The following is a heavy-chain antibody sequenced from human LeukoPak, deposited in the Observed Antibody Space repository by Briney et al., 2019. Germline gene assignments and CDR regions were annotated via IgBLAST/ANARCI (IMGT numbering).Heavy chain of an antibody. CDR2: IKQDGSEK. V-gene: IGHV3-7*01. J-gene: IGHJ4*02. CDR3: AKEDMVRGVPIDY. Sequence: GGSLRLSCAASGFTFSSYWMSWVRQAPGKGLEWVANIKQDGSEKYYVDSVKGRFTISRDNSKNTLYLQMNSLRAEDTAVYYCAKEDMVRGVPIDYWGQGTLVTVSS. D-gene: IGHD3-10*01. CDR1: GFTFSSYW.